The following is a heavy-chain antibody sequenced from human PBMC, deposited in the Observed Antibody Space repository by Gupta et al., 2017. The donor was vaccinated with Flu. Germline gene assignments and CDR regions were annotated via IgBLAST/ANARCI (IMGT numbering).Heavy chain of an antibody. CDR2: IDGEDDT. J-gene: IGHJ4*02. V-gene: IGHV2-70*01. D-gene: IGHD5-18*01. Sequence: QVTLRESGPALINSTQTLTLTCSLSGFSLSTYGICLTWIRQPPGKGLEWLGLIDGEDDTYYTSSLKTRLTISKDTSKNQVVLTMANMGPEDTATYFCARSTDGGYSFLDYWGQGILVTVS. CDR1: GFSLSTYGIC. CDR3: ARSTDGGYSFLDY.